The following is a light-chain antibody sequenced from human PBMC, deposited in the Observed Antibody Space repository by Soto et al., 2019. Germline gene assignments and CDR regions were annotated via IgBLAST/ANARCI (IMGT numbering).Light chain of an antibody. V-gene: IGKV3-11*01. Sequence: EIVLTQSPATLSLSPGERATLSCRASQSVSSYLAWYQQKPGQAPRLLIYDASNRATGIPARFSGSGSGTECTLTISSLEPEDFAVYYCQQRSNWRATFGPGTKVDIK. J-gene: IGKJ3*01. CDR1: QSVSSY. CDR3: QQRSNWRAT. CDR2: DAS.